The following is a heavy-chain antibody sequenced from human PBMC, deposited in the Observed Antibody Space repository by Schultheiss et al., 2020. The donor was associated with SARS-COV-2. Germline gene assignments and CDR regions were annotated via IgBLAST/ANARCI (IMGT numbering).Heavy chain of an antibody. V-gene: IGHV3-30-3*01. CDR3: ARDGWDVGGAFDV. D-gene: IGHD2-15*01. J-gene: IGHJ3*01. CDR2: ITYDGARD. CDR1: GFTFSSYT. Sequence: GGSLRLSCTVSGFTFSSYTMHWVRQAPGKGLEWMAFITYDGARDDYAESVKGRFTISRDDSKNTLYLQVNSLRIEDTALYYCARDGWDVGGAFDVWGQGTMVTVSS.